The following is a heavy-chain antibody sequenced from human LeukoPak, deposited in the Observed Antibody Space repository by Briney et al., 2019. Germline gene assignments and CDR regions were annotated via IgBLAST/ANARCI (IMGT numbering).Heavy chain of an antibody. CDR3: AKVRYYYGSGPLDY. Sequence: GGSLRLSCAASGFAFSSYGMSWVRQAPGKGLEWVSAISGSGGSTYYADSVKGRFTISRDNSKNTLYLQMNSLRAEDTAVYYCAKVRYYYGSGPLDYWGQGTLVTVSS. D-gene: IGHD3-10*01. J-gene: IGHJ4*02. CDR2: ISGSGGST. V-gene: IGHV3-23*01. CDR1: GFAFSSYG.